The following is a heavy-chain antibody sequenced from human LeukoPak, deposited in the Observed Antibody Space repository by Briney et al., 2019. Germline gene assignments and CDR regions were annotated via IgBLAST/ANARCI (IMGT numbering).Heavy chain of an antibody. J-gene: IGHJ4*02. CDR1: GYTFTGYY. CDR3: AREPTYYYDSSGYT. CDR2: INPNSGGT. D-gene: IGHD3-22*01. Sequence: GASVKVSCKASGYTFTGYYMHWVRQAPGQGLELMGWINPNSGGTNYAQKFQGRVTMTRDTSISTAYMELSRLRSDDTAVYYCAREPTYYYDSSGYTWGQGTLVTVSS. V-gene: IGHV1-2*02.